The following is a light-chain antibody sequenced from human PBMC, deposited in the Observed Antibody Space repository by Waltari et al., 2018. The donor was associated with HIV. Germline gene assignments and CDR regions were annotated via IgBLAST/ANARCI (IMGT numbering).Light chain of an antibody. CDR3: QMWEGDIDHWL. V-gene: IGLV3-21*01. CDR1: NFVNAV. CDR2: YNR. J-gene: IGLJ3*02. Sequence: SYLLTQPPSVSVAPGETAEITSGGDNFVNAVVHSYPHKPVLAPAVVIYYNRDRPSGIPERFSGSKSGNSATLTITRVEARDEADYYCQMWEGDIDHWLFGGGTKLTVL.